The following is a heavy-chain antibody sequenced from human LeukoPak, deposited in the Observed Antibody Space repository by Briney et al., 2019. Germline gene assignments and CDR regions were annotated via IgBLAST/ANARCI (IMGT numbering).Heavy chain of an antibody. V-gene: IGHV3-48*01. Sequence: PGGSLRLSCATSGFTLSSYSMNWVRQAPGKGLEWVSYISSGSTTIYYADSVKGRFTISRDNAKNSLYLQMNILRAEDTAVYYCARDVEQWLVRVYYFDYWGQGTLVTVSS. CDR3: ARDVEQWLVRVYYFDY. CDR2: ISSGSTTI. CDR1: GFTLSSYS. J-gene: IGHJ4*02. D-gene: IGHD6-19*01.